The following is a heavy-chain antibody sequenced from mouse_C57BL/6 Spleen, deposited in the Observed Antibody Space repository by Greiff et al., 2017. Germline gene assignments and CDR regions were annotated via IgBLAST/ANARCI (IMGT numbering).Heavy chain of an antibody. J-gene: IGHJ4*01. CDR2: ISSGGDYI. V-gene: IGHV5-9-1*02. CDR1: GFTFSSYA. Sequence: EVKLVESGEGLVKPGGSLKLSCAASGFTFSSYAMSWVRQTPEKRLEWVAYISSGGDYIYYADTVKGRFTISRDNARNTLYLQMSGLKSEDTAMYYCTRAALYYGAMDYWGQGTSVTVSS. D-gene: IGHD2-1*01. CDR3: TRAALYYGAMDY.